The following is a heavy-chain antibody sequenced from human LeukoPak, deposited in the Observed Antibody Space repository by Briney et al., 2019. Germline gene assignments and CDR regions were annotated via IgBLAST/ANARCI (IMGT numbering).Heavy chain of an antibody. CDR3: AKDSDLGYYYGMDV. CDR2: ISGSGGST. V-gene: IGHV3-23*01. Sequence: GGSLRLSCAASGFTFSSYAMSRVRQAPGKGLEWVSAISGSGGSTYYADSVKGRFTISRDNSKNTLYLQMNSLRAEDTAVYYCAKDSDLGYYYGMDVWGQGTTVTVSS. D-gene: IGHD7-27*01. J-gene: IGHJ6*02. CDR1: GFTFSSYA.